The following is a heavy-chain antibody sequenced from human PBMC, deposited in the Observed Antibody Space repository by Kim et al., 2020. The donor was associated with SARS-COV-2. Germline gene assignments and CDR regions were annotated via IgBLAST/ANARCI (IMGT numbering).Heavy chain of an antibody. V-gene: IGHV1-3*01. CDR1: GYTFTSYA. J-gene: IGHJ4*02. D-gene: IGHD3-22*01. CDR3: ARDLYYYDSSGRTEITYYFEL. Sequence: ASVKVSCKASGYTFTSYAMHWVRQAPGQRLEWMGWINAGNGNTKYSQKFQGRVTITRDTSASTAYMELSSLRSEDTAVYYCARDLYYYDSSGRTEITYYFELWGQGTLVTVSS. CDR2: INAGNGNT.